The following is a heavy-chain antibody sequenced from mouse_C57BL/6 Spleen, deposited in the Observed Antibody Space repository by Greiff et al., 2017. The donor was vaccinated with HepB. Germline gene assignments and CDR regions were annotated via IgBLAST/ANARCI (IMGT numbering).Heavy chain of an antibody. V-gene: IGHV1-50*01. Sequence: VQLQQPGAELVKPGASVKLSCKASGYTFTSYWMQWVKQRPGQGLEWIGEIDPSDSYTNYNQKFKGKATLTVDTSSRPAYMQLISLTSEYYAVYYCASLYYGNWRGLDYWGQGTTLTVSS. CDR2: IDPSDSYT. D-gene: IGHD2-1*01. J-gene: IGHJ2*01. CDR3: ASLYYGNWRGLDY. CDR1: GYTFTSYW.